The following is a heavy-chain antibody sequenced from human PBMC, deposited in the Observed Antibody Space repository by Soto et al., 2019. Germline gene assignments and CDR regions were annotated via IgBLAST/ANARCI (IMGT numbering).Heavy chain of an antibody. CDR1: GFTFSNYV. Sequence: EVQLLESGGDLVQPGGSLRLSCAASGFTFSNYVMSWVRQAPGKGPEWVSAISGSGGNTYYADSVGGRFTISRDNSKNTVYLQMNSLRVEDTALYYCARDYLIGITWYRYFDLWGRGTLVTVSS. CDR3: ARDYLIGITWYRYFDL. D-gene: IGHD6-13*01. V-gene: IGHV3-23*01. CDR2: ISGSGGNT. J-gene: IGHJ2*01.